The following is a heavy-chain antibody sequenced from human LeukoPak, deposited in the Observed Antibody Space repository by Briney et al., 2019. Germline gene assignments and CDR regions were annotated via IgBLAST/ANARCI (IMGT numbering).Heavy chain of an antibody. Sequence: GGSLRLSCAASGFSFSSHGMNWVRQAPGKGLEWVSGISPSGDILYYADSVKGQFTISRDNSKNTLYLQMNSLRAEDTAVYYCAKDSQWGKVGTKGGYFDYWGQGTLVTVSS. J-gene: IGHJ4*02. CDR3: AKDSQWGKVGTKGGYFDY. CDR1: GFSFSSHG. D-gene: IGHD1-26*01. V-gene: IGHV3-23*01. CDR2: ISPSGDIL.